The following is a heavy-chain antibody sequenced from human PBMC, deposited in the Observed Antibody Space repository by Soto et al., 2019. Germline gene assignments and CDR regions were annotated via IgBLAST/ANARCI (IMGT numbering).Heavy chain of an antibody. CDR1: GFSFSNYW. V-gene: IGHV3-7*01. J-gene: IGHJ3*02. Sequence: EVQLMESGGDLVQPGGSLRLSCAASGFSFSNYWMSWVRQAPGKGLEWVANITQDGREKYYVDSVKGRFTISRDNVENSLNLQMNSLRVEDTAVYYCARSLGWREAFDICGQGTMVTVSS. D-gene: IGHD6-19*01. CDR3: ARSLGWREAFDI. CDR2: ITQDGREK.